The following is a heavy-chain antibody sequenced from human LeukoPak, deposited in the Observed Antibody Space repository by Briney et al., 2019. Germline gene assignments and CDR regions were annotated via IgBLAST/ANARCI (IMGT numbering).Heavy chain of an antibody. CDR2: INPNSGDT. CDR1: GYTFTDYY. CDR3: ARDRGPQWWGSFDY. D-gene: IGHD3-16*01. J-gene: IGHJ4*02. Sequence: ASVKVSCKASGYTFTDYYIHLVRQAPGQGLEWMGWINPNSGDTNLAQKFQGWVTMTRDTSIGTAYLELSRLTSDDTAVYYCARDRGPQWWGSFDYWGQGTLATVS. V-gene: IGHV1-2*04.